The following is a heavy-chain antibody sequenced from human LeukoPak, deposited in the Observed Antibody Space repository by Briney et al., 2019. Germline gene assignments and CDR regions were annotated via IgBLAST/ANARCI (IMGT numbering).Heavy chain of an antibody. J-gene: IGHJ4*02. D-gene: IGHD3-22*01. CDR2: IYPGDSDT. V-gene: IGHV5-51*01. CDR1: GYSFTSYW. CDR3: ARLGRGYYDSSGSLDY. Sequence: GESLKISCKGSGYSFTSYWIGWVRQMPGKGLEWMGIIYPGDSDTRYGPSFQGQVTISADKSISTAYLQWSSLKASDTAMYYCARLGRGYYDSSGSLDYWGQGTLVTVSS.